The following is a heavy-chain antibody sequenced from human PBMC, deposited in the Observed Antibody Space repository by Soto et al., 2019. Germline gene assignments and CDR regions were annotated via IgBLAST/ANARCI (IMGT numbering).Heavy chain of an antibody. D-gene: IGHD1-26*01. V-gene: IGHV1-3*01. CDR2: INAGNGNT. Sequence: QVQLVQSGAEGKKPGASVKVSCKASGYSFTTYAMHWVRQAPGQRLEWMGWINAGNGNTKYSQKLQGRVTIARDTSASTAYMELSSLRSEYTAVYYSTRSAVRPSVGPIGPFDYWGQGTLVTVSS. J-gene: IGHJ4*02. CDR1: GYSFTTYA. CDR3: TRSAVRPSVGPIGPFDY.